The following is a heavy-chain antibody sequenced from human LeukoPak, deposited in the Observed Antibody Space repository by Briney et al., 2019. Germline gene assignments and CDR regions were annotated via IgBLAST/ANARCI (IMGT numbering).Heavy chain of an antibody. Sequence: PSETLSRNCTVSSVSMSRYYWSWSRQCPGQGLEWIGYIYSRGGTNYNPSLTGRVTLSVDTSKNQLSLKLNSVRAADTAVYYCASSDCSSSGCQIFGSAAFDFWGPGTLVTVSS. CDR2: IYSRGGT. CDR3: ASSDCSSSGCQIFGSAAFDF. D-gene: IGHD2-2*01. J-gene: IGHJ1*01. V-gene: IGHV4-59*01. CDR1: SVSMSRYY.